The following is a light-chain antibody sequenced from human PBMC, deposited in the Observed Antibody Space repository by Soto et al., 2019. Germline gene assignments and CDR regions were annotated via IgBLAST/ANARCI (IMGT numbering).Light chain of an antibody. CDR1: QTISSW. CDR2: KAS. J-gene: IGKJ1*01. V-gene: IGKV1-5*03. Sequence: DIKVSQYTSTQSGCVENRVTIACRASQTISSWLAWYQQKPGKAPKLLIYKASTLKSGVPSRFSGSGSGTEFTLTISSLQPDDFATYYCQHYNSYSEAFGQVTIVDIK. CDR3: QHYNSYSEA.